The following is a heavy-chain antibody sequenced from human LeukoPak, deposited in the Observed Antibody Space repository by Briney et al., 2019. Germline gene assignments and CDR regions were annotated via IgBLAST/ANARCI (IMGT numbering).Heavy chain of an antibody. Sequence: SETLSLTCTVSGYSISSGYYWGWIRQPAGKGLEWIGSIYHSGSTYYNPSLKSRVTISVDTSKNQFSLKLSSVTAADTAVYYCASTVGAVFDYWGQGTLVTVSS. CDR2: IYHSGST. J-gene: IGHJ4*02. CDR1: GYSISSGYY. CDR3: ASTVGAVFDY. D-gene: IGHD1-26*01. V-gene: IGHV4-38-2*02.